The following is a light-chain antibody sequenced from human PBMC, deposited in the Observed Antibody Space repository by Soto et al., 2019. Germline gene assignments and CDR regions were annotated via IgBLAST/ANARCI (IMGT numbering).Light chain of an antibody. CDR1: QGVSDS. J-gene: IGKJ1*01. CDR2: GSS. CDR3: QQANSYPWT. Sequence: DIHMTQSPSSVSASVGYSFTITCGASQGVSDSVAWYQQKPGEAPKLLIYGSSSLLSGVPSRFSGTRSGTDFTLTISSLPPEDFATYYCQQANSYPWTFGQGTKVDIK. V-gene: IGKV1-12*01.